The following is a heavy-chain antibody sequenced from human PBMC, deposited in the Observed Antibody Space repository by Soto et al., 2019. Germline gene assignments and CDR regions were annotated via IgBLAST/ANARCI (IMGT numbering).Heavy chain of an antibody. D-gene: IGHD2-2*01. CDR2: IDPSDSYT. CDR3: ARHNPLVVPAAIASGWFDP. CDR1: GYSFTSYW. Sequence: EVQLVQSGAEVKKPGESLRISCKGSGYSFTSYWISWVRQMPGKGLEWMGRIDPSDSYTNYSPSFQGHVTISADKSISTAYLQWSSLKASDTAMYYCARHNPLVVPAAIASGWFDPWGQGTLVTVSS. V-gene: IGHV5-10-1*03. J-gene: IGHJ5*02.